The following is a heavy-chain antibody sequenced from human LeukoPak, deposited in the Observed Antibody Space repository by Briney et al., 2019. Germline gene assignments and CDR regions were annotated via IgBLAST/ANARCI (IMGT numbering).Heavy chain of an antibody. CDR1: GFTFSSYW. Sequence: GGSLRLSCAASGFTFSSYWMHWVRQVPGKGLVWVSRINSDGSSTSYADSVKGRFTIPRDNAKDTLYVQMNSLRAEDTAVYYCSTGSGHAFDIWGRGTMVTVSS. CDR2: INSDGSST. V-gene: IGHV3-74*01. CDR3: STGSGHAFDI. J-gene: IGHJ3*02. D-gene: IGHD3-10*01.